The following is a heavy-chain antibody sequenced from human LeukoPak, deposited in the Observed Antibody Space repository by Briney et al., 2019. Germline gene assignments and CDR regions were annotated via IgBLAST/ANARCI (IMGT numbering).Heavy chain of an antibody. Sequence: PGGSLRLSCAASGFIFSNYGMSWIRQPPGKGLEWIGEINHSGSTNYNPSLKSRVTISVDTSKNQFSLKLSSVTAADTAVYYCAQYYYDSSGYVDYWGQGTLVTVSS. V-gene: IGHV4-34*08. CDR1: GFIFSNYG. J-gene: IGHJ4*02. CDR2: INHSGST. CDR3: AQYYYDSSGYVDY. D-gene: IGHD3-22*01.